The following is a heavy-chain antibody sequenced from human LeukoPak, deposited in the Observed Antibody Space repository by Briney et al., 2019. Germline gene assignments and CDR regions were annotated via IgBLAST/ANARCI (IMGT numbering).Heavy chain of an antibody. CDR1: GFTFDDYA. CDR3: AKALWSGLRNSFDI. CDR2: ISWNSNSI. Sequence: PGRSLRLSCAASGFTFDDYAMHWVRQAPGKGLEWVSGISWNSNSIGYADSVKGRFTISRDNAKNSLYLQMNSLRADDMALYYCAKALWSGLRNSFDIWGQGTMVTVSS. V-gene: IGHV3-9*03. D-gene: IGHD3-3*01. J-gene: IGHJ3*02.